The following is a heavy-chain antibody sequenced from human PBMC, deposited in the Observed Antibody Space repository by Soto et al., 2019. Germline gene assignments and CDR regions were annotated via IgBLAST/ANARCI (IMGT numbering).Heavy chain of an antibody. CDR2: MFASGSS. J-gene: IGHJ4*02. CDR1: GDSISSPNW. V-gene: IGHV4-4*02. Sequence: QVQLQESGPGLVKPSETLSLTCAVSGDSISSPNWWSWYRQPPGKGLELIGEMFASGSSNYNPSLNGRVTISLDTSKNHFSLKLTSLAAADTVIYYCAREGFDHRPDYWGQGIPVTVSS. CDR3: AREGFDHRPDY.